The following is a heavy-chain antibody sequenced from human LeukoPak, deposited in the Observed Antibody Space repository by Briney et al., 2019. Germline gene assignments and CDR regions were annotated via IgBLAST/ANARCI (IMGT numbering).Heavy chain of an antibody. Sequence: PGGTLRLSCVASGLTVSSSYISWVRHAPGKGLEWVSVIHSGGKTYYADSVKGRFSISRDNSKNTLYLQMNSLRAEDTAVYYCASVYSPFAFDIWGQGTMVTVSS. V-gene: IGHV3-53*01. CDR3: ASVYSPFAFDI. CDR1: GLTVSSSY. CDR2: IHSGGKT. D-gene: IGHD1-26*01. J-gene: IGHJ3*02.